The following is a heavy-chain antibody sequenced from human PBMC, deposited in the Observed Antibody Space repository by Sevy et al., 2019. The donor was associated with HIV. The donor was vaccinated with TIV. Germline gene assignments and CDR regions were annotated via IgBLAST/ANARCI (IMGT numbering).Heavy chain of an antibody. V-gene: IGHV3-9*01. CDR2: ISWNSGSI. J-gene: IGHJ4*02. CDR3: AKDIGEAAGYYFDY. D-gene: IGHD6-25*01. CDR1: GFTLDDYA. Sequence: GGSLRLSCAASGFTLDDYAMHWVRQAPGKGLEWVSGISWNSGSIGYADSVKGRFTISRDNAKNSLYLQMNSLRAEDTALYYCAKDIGEAAGYYFDYWGQGTLVTVSS.